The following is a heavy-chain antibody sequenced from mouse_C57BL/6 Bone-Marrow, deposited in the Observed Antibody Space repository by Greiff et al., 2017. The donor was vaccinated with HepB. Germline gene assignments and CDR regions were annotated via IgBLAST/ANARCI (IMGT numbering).Heavy chain of an antibody. CDR1: GFTFSDYY. CDR3: ARWELYFDY. D-gene: IGHD4-1*01. J-gene: IGHJ2*01. Sequence: EVQGVESGGGLVQPGGSLKLSCAASGFTFSDYYMYWVRQTPEKRLGWVAYISNGGGSTYYPDTVKGRFTISRDNAKNTLYLQMSRLKSEDTAMYYCARWELYFDYWGQGTTLTVSS. V-gene: IGHV5-12*01. CDR2: ISNGGGST.